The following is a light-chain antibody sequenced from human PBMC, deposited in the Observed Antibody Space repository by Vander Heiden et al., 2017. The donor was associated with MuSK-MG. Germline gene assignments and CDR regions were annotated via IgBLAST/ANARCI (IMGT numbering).Light chain of an antibody. CDR3: CTYAGRSTYSV. J-gene: IGLJ2*01. Sequence: QSALAQPSPASGAPGQSTTISCTGSSSDVGSYNLVSWYQQHPGKAPKLMIYEVSKRPSGVSNRFSGSKSVNTASLTISGLQAEDDADYYCCTYAGRSTYSVFGGGTKLTVL. CDR1: SSDVGSYNL. V-gene: IGLV2-23*02. CDR2: EVS.